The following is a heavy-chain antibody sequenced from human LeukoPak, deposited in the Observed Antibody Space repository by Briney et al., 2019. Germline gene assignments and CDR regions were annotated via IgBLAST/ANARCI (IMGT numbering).Heavy chain of an antibody. CDR2: ISAYNGNT. J-gene: IGHJ6*03. Sequence: ASVKVSCKASGYTFTSYGISWVRQAPGQGLEWMGWISAYNGNTNYAQKLQGRVTMTTDTSTSTAYMELRSLRSDDTAVYYCARDFADTIFGVVIMKRNYYYYMDVWGKGTTVTVSS. CDR1: GYTFTSYG. D-gene: IGHD3-3*01. V-gene: IGHV1-18*01. CDR3: ARDFADTIFGVVIMKRNYYYYMDV.